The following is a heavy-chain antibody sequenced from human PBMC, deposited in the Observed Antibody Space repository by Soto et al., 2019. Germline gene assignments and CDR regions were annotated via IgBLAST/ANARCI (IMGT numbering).Heavy chain of an antibody. CDR1: GYTFTSYG. CDR2: ISAYNGNT. J-gene: IGHJ6*02. Sequence: ASVKVSCKASGYTFTSYGISWVRQAPGQGHEWMGWISAYNGNTNYAQKLQGRVTMTTDTSTSTAYMELRSLRSDDTAVYYCARWDILVVRDDIARYYYYGMDVWGQGTTVTVSS. D-gene: IGHD2-2*02. V-gene: IGHV1-18*01. CDR3: ARWDILVVRDDIARYYYYGMDV.